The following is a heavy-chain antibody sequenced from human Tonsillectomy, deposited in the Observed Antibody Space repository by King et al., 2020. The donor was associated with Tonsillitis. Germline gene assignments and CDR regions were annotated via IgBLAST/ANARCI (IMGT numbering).Heavy chain of an antibody. CDR3: ARGPITTTASFDY. CDR2: IYYTGSP. CDR1: GVSISSSY. D-gene: IGHD1-1*01. J-gene: IGHJ4*02. V-gene: IGHV4-59*07. Sequence: QLQESGPGLVKPSDTLSLTCTVSGVSISSSYWSWIRQPPGKGLEWISYIYYTGSPKYNPSLKSRVTISVDSSKNQFSLDLSSLTAADTAVYFCARGPITTTASFDYWGQGTRVTVSS.